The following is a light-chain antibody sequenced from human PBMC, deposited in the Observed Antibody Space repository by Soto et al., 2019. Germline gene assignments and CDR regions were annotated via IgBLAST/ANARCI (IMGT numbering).Light chain of an antibody. CDR2: DVS. CDR1: QSVTNW. J-gene: IGKJ1*01. Sequence: DIQMTQSPSTLSASVGERVTITCRASQSVTNWLAWYQQKPVKAPKLLIYDVSSLESGVPSRFSGSGSGTEFILTISSLQPEDFATYYCQQYDSYSWTFGQGTKVDIK. V-gene: IGKV1-5*01. CDR3: QQYDSYSWT.